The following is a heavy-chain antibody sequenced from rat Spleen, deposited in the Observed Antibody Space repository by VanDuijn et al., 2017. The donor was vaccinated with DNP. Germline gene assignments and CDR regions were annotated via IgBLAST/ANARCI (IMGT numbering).Heavy chain of an antibody. J-gene: IGHJ1*01. Sequence: EVQLVESDGGLVQPGRSLKLSCAASGFTFSDYYMAWVRQAPTKGLEWVATISYDGSSTYYRDSVKGRFTISRDNAKSTLYLQMDSLRSEDTATYYCARERTPYWYFDFWGPGTMVTVSS. CDR1: GFTFSDYY. CDR3: ARERTPYWYFDF. CDR2: ISYDGSST. V-gene: IGHV5-29*01.